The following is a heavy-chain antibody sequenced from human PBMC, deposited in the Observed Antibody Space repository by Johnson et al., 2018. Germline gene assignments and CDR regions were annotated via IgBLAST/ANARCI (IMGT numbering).Heavy chain of an antibody. Sequence: QLLESGGGLVKPGGSLSLSCAASGFTFSDHYMDWVRQAPGKGLEWVGRTRNKANSYTTEYAASVKGRFTISRDDSKNSLYLQMNSLRAEDTAVYYCARGELREGGYYYYYMDVWGKGTTVTVSS. D-gene: IGHD1-26*01. CDR1: GFTFSDHY. CDR2: TRNKANSYTT. V-gene: IGHV3-72*01. CDR3: ARGELREGGYYYYYMDV. J-gene: IGHJ6*03.